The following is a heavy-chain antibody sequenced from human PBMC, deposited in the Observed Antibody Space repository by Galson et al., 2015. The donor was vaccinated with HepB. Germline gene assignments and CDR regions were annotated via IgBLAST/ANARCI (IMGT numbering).Heavy chain of an antibody. V-gene: IGHV1-2*02. Sequence: SVKVSCKASGYTFTGYYMHWVRQAPGQGLEWMGWINPNSGGTNYAQKFQGRVTMTRDTSISTAYMELSRLRSDDTAVYYCARDWGGGVDMSFDYWGQGTLVTVSS. D-gene: IGHD3-3*01. CDR2: INPNSGGT. CDR1: GYTFTGYY. CDR3: ARDWGGGVDMSFDY. J-gene: IGHJ4*02.